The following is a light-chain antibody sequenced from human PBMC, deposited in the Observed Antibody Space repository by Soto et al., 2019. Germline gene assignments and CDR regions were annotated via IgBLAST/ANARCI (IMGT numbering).Light chain of an antibody. CDR3: SSYAGSNNFV. CDR1: SSDIGGYNS. V-gene: IGLV2-8*01. Sequence: QSVLTQPPSASGSPGQSVTISCTGTSSDIGGYNSVSWYQHHPGKAPKLMVYEVSKRPSGVPDRFSGSKSDNTASLTVSGLQAQDEADYYCSSYAGSNNFVFGTGTKLTVL. CDR2: EVS. J-gene: IGLJ1*01.